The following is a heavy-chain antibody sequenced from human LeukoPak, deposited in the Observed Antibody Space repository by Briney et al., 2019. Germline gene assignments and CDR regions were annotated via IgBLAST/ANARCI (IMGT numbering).Heavy chain of an antibody. Sequence: GGSLRLSCAAAGFTFSDHYMDWVRQAPGAGLEWVARIRKKSNGYNTQYAASVKGRFIISREDSRTSLYLQMNSLKTEDTAVYYCARVGVVVPAGMDIWGQGTMVTVSS. V-gene: IGHV3-72*01. D-gene: IGHD2-2*01. CDR2: IRKKSNGYNT. J-gene: IGHJ3*02. CDR3: ARVGVVVPAGMDI. CDR1: GFTFSDHY.